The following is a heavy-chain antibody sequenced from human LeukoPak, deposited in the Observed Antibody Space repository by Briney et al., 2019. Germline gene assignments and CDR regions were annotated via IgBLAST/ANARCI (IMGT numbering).Heavy chain of an antibody. CDR2: ISSSGSTI. CDR3: AGLGITMIGGV. Sequence: GGSLRLSCAASGFTFSSYEMNWVRQAPGKGLEWVSYISSSGSTIYYADSVKGRFTISRNNAKNSLYLQMNSLRAEDTAVYYCAGLGITMIGGVWGKGTTVTISS. CDR1: GFTFSSYE. D-gene: IGHD3-10*02. J-gene: IGHJ6*04. V-gene: IGHV3-48*03.